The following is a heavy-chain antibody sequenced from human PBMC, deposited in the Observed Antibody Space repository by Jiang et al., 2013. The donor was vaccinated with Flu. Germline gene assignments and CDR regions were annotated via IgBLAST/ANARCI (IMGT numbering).Heavy chain of an antibody. CDR2: IIPILGIA. V-gene: IGHV1-69*04. CDR1: GGTFSSYA. D-gene: IGHD6-13*01. J-gene: IGHJ4*02. CDR3: ARDGLEQQLGYFDY. Sequence: SGAEVKKPGSSVKVSCKASGGTFSSYAISWVRQAPGQGLEWMGRIIPILGIANYAQKFQGRVTITADKSTSTVYMELSSLRSEDTAVYYCARDGLEQQLGYFDYWGQGTLVTVSS.